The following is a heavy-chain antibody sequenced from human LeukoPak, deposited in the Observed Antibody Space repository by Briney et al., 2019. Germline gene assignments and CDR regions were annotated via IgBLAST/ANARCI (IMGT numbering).Heavy chain of an antibody. CDR2: ISTSSTII. CDR3: ARNPAGIGGY. D-gene: IGHD1-26*01. Sequence: GGSLILSCAASGFTFSGYSMNWVRQAPGKGLEWVSFISTSSTIIYYADSVRGRFTISRDNAKNSLYLQMNSLRDEDTAVYYCARNPAGIGGYWGQGTLVTVSS. CDR1: GFTFSGYS. V-gene: IGHV3-48*02. J-gene: IGHJ4*02.